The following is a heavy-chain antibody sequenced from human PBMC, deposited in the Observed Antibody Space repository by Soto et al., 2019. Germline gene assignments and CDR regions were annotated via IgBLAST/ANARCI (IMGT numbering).Heavy chain of an antibody. D-gene: IGHD3-3*01. J-gene: IGHJ3*01. Sequence: EVQLVESGGGLVRPGGSLRLSCAASGFTFSYYWMHWVRQAPGKGLVWVSRINSDGSRTSYADSVKGRFIISRDNARNVVDLHTKSVRVEDTAVYYCARGDRGVFDPWGQGTVVTVSS. CDR3: ARGDRGVFDP. CDR1: GFTFSYYW. V-gene: IGHV3-74*01. CDR2: INSDGSRT.